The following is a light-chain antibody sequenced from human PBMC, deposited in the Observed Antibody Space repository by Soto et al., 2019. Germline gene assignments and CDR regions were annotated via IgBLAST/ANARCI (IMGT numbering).Light chain of an antibody. CDR1: HVVSNY. CDR3: QHYYSYPYI. J-gene: IGKJ2*01. Sequence: AIRMTQSPSSLSASIGDRVTITCRASHVVSNYLAWYQQKPGKAPKALIYAASFLQSGVPSRFSGSGSGTDFSLTISFLQSEDFATYYCQHYYSYPYIFGQGTTLQMK. CDR2: AAS. V-gene: IGKV1-8*01.